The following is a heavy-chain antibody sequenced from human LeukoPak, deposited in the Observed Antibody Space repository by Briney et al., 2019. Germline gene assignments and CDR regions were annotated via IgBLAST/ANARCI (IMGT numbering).Heavy chain of an antibody. CDR2: IYYSGST. D-gene: IGHD2-2*01. J-gene: IGHJ5*02. CDR3: ASRPDIVVVPAASSWNWFDP. V-gene: IGHV4-59*12. Sequence: SETLSLTCTVSGGSISSYYWSWIRQPPGKGLEWIGYIYYSGSTNYNPSLKSRVTISVDTSKNQFSLKLSSVTAADTAVYYCASRPDIVVVPAASSWNWFDPWGQGTLVTVSS. CDR1: GGSISSYY.